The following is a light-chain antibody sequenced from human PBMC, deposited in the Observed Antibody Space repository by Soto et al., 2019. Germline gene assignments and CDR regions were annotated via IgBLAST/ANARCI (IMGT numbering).Light chain of an antibody. Sequence: QSVLTQPASESGSPGQSITISCTGTSSDIGGYNYVSWYQQHPGKAPKLMIYEVSNRPSGVSDRFSGSRSGNTASLTISGLKAEDDSDYYCISYTTSSTWVFGGGTKLTVL. CDR3: ISYTTSSTWV. V-gene: IGLV2-14*01. CDR1: SSDIGGYNY. CDR2: EVS. J-gene: IGLJ3*02.